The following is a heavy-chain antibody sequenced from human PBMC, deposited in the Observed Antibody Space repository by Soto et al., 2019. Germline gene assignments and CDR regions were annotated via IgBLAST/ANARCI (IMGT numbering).Heavy chain of an antibody. J-gene: IGHJ6*03. CDR3: ASGLRLYYYYMDV. CDR1: GFTFSSYA. Sequence: LRLSCAASGFTFSSYAMHWVRQGTGKGLEWEAVISYDGSNKYYADSVKGRFTISRDTSKNQFSLKLSSVTAADTAVYYCASGLRLYYYYMDVWGKGTTVTVSS. V-gene: IGHV3-30-3*01. CDR2: ISYDGSNK. D-gene: IGHD4-17*01.